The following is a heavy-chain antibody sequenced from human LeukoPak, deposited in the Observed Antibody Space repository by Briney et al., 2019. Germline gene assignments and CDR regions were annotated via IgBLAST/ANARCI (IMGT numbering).Heavy chain of an antibody. Sequence: SQTLSLTCTVSGGSISSGDYYWSWIRQPPGKGLEWIGYKYYSGSTYYNPSLQSRVIISVDTSKNQFSLKLTSVTAADTAVYYCARALYSMTTVTTEYWFDYWDQGTLVTVSS. D-gene: IGHD4-17*01. CDR2: KYYSGST. V-gene: IGHV4-30-4*01. J-gene: IGHJ4*02. CDR1: GGSISSGDYY. CDR3: ARALYSMTTVTTEYWFDY.